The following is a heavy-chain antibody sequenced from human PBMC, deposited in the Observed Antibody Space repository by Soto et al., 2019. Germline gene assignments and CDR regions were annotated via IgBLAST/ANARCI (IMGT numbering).Heavy chain of an antibody. Sequence: PSETLSLTCAVSGDSMSSSDYYWGWIRQPPGKGLEWIGSIYYSGSTYYNPSLQSRVAISVDTSKNQFSLKLKSVTAADTAIYYCARRTVNIRTFYSGLKTHCFDYWGQGAPVTGSS. D-gene: IGHD6-19*01. CDR3: ARRTVNIRTFYSGLKTHCFDY. J-gene: IGHJ4*02. CDR1: GDSMSSSDYY. CDR2: IYYSGST. V-gene: IGHV4-39*01.